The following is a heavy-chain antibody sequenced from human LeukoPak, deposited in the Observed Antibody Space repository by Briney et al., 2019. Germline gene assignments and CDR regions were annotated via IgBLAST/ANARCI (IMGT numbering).Heavy chain of an antibody. CDR2: INHSGST. Sequence: SSETLSLTCAVYGGSFSGYYWSWIRQPPGKGLEWIGEINHSGSTNYNPSLKSRVTISVDTSKNQFSLKLSSVTAADTAVYYCARGPTDLSYYDSSGYYRYFDYWGQGTLVTVSS. CDR3: ARGPTDLSYYDSSGYYRYFDY. D-gene: IGHD3-22*01. J-gene: IGHJ4*02. CDR1: GGSFSGYY. V-gene: IGHV4-34*01.